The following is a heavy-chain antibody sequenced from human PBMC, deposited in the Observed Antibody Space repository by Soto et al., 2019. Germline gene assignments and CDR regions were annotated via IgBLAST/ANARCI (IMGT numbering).Heavy chain of an antibody. V-gene: IGHV1-69*13. CDR3: ATAIAVAGVFDI. D-gene: IGHD6-19*01. Sequence: SVKVSCKASGGTFSSYAISWVRQAPGQGLEWMGGIIPIFGTANYAQKFQGRVTITADESTSTAYMELSSPRSEDTAVYYCATAIAVAGVFDIWGQGTMVTVSS. CDR2: IIPIFGTA. J-gene: IGHJ3*02. CDR1: GGTFSSYA.